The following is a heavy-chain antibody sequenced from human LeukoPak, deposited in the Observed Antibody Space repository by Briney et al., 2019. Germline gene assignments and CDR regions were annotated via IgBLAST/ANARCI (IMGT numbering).Heavy chain of an antibody. Sequence: GQPLHISRKGSRYRFTHYLIRGVRQTPGKGLDGMGRVYPCDSDTRYSPSFQGQVTISADKSITTAYLQWSSLKASDTAMYYCARRYYDSGGSKHADYWGQGTLVTVSS. CDR1: RYRFTHYL. J-gene: IGHJ4*02. D-gene: IGHD3-22*01. CDR3: ARRYYDSGGSKHADY. CDR2: VYPCDSDT. V-gene: IGHV5-51*01.